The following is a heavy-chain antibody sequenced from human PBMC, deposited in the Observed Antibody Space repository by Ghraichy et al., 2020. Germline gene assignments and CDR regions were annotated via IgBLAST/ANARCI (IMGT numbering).Heavy chain of an antibody. V-gene: IGHV4-39*01. J-gene: IGHJ4*02. Sequence: GSLRLSCAASGFTFSSYAMSWIRQPPGKGLEWIGSIFYSGSTYYNPSLKSRVTISVDTSKNQFSLKLSSVTAADTAVYYCARLPLSDQWLVPYWGQGTLVTVSS. CDR3: ARLPLSDQWLVPY. D-gene: IGHD6-19*01. CDR2: IFYSGST. CDR1: GFTFSSYA.